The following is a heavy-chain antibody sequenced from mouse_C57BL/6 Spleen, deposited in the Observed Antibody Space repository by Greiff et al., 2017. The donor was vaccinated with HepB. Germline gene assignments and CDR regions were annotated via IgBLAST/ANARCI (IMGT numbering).Heavy chain of an antibody. J-gene: IGHJ3*01. D-gene: IGHD2-2*01. Sequence: EVQLQQSGPELVKPGASVKISCKASGYTFTDYYMNWVKQSHGKSLEWIGDINPNNGGTSYNQKFKGKATLTVDKSSSTAYMELRSLTSEDSAVYYCARLWLRQGFAYWGQGTLVTVSA. CDR3: ARLWLRQGFAY. V-gene: IGHV1-26*01. CDR2: INPNNGGT. CDR1: GYTFTDYY.